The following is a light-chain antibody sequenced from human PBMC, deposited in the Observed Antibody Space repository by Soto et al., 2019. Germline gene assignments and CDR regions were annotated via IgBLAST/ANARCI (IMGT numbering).Light chain of an antibody. CDR2: AAS. CDR3: QQANSFPLT. J-gene: IGKJ4*01. CDR1: QGMSSW. V-gene: IGKV1-12*01. Sequence: DIEMTQYPAAVSACVGGRVTITCRGSQGMSSWLALYQQRPGKAPNLLFYAASSLQSRVPSRFSGSGSGTDFTLTISSLQPEDFATYYCQQANSFPLTVGGGTKVDTK.